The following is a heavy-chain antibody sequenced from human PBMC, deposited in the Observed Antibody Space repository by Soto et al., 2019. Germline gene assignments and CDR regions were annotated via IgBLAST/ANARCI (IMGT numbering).Heavy chain of an antibody. Sequence: QVQLAQSGVEVKKPGASVKVSGKALGYTFTRNGISGWRQAPGQGLDGREWISVYNGNTNYAQKFQGRVTMTTDTSTSTAYMELRSLRSDDTAVYYCARDGIAVADDSYYGMDVWGQGTTVTVSS. J-gene: IGHJ6*02. D-gene: IGHD6-19*01. CDR1: GYTFTRNG. V-gene: IGHV1-18*01. CDR3: ARDGIAVADDSYYGMDV. CDR2: ISVYNGNT.